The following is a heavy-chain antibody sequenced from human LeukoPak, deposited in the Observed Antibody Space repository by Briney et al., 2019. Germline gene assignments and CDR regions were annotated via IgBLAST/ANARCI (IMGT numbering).Heavy chain of an antibody. J-gene: IGHJ4*02. D-gene: IGHD3-10*01. V-gene: IGHV3-7*01. CDR3: ARQLGGSGSY. CDR2: IKQDGSEK. CDR1: GFTLSSYA. Sequence: GGSLRLSCAASGFTLSSYAMHWVRQAPGKGLEWVANIKQDGSEKYYVDSVKGRFTISRDNAKNSAYLQMNSLRADDTAVYYCARQLGGSGSYWGQGTLVTVSS.